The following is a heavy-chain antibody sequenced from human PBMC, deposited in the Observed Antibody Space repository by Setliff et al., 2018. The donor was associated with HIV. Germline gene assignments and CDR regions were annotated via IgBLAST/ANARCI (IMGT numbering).Heavy chain of an antibody. CDR2: TYYKSKWFH. Sequence: SQTLSLTCAIAAGESVSNNKAAWNWIRQSPSRGLEWLGRTYYKSKWFHDYEGCVESRISITPDTSKNQFYLHLSSVTPDDTAVYYCARSGTSPIQGVMSGWLDSLCLGTLVTVSS. V-gene: IGHV6-1*01. J-gene: IGHJ5*01. CDR3: ARSGTSPIQGVMSGWLDS. D-gene: IGHD3-16*01. CDR1: AGESVSNNKAA.